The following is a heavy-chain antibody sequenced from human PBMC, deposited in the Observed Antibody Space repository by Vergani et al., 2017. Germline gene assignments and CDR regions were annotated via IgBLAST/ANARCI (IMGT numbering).Heavy chain of an antibody. D-gene: IGHD6-19*01. CDR3: ARDTVTGSRYFDY. Sequence: VQLVESGGDLVQPGGSLRLSCAASGFTFSSYSMNWVRQAPGKGLEWVTFIRYDGSNTYYADSVKGRFTISRDNSKNTLFLQMNSLRPEATAVYYCARDTVTGSRYFDYWGQGTLVTVSS. CDR1: GFTFSSYS. CDR2: IRYDGSNT. V-gene: IGHV3-30*02. J-gene: IGHJ4*02.